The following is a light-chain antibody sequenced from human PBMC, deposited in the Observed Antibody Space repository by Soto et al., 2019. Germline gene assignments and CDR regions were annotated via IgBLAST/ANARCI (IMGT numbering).Light chain of an antibody. J-gene: IGKJ3*01. V-gene: IGKV3-11*01. CDR3: QHRSNWPIFT. Sequence: EIVLTQSPATLSLSPGERATLSFRASQSVSSYLAWYQQKPGQAPRLLIYGASNRATGIPARFSGSGSGTDFTLTISILEPEDFALYYCQHRSNWPIFTFGPGTKVEIK. CDR2: GAS. CDR1: QSVSSY.